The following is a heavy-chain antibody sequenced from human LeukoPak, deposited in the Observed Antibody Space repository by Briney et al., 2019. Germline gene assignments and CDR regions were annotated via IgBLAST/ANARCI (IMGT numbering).Heavy chain of an antibody. Sequence: GWSLRLSCAASGFTFSNAWMSWVRQARAKGLDWVGHSKSKNEGGATDYAAIVKGRFTISRDDSKNTLYLQMNSLKTEDTAVYYCNTDNEGLLLLDYWGQGTLVTVSS. D-gene: IGHD3-22*01. V-gene: IGHV3-15*05. CDR1: GFTFSNAW. J-gene: IGHJ4*02. CDR3: NTDNEGLLLLDY. CDR2: SKSKNEGGAT.